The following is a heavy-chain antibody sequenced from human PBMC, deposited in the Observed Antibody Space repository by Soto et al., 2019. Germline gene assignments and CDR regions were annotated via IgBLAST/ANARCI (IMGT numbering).Heavy chain of an antibody. J-gene: IGHJ5*02. CDR3: ARGLGYSYGYNWFDP. Sequence: GGSLRLSCAASGFTFSSYDMHWVRQATGKGLEWVSAIGTAGDTYYPGSVKGRLTISRENAKNSLYLQMNSLRAGDTAVYYCARGLGYSYGYNWFDPWGQGTLVTVSS. CDR1: GFTFSSYD. CDR2: IGTAGDT. D-gene: IGHD5-18*01. V-gene: IGHV3-13*01.